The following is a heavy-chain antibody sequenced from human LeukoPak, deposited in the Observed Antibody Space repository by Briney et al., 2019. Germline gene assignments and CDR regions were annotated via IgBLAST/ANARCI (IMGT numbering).Heavy chain of an antibody. V-gene: IGHV3-15*01. J-gene: IGHJ4*02. CDR1: GFTFSSYW. Sequence: PGGFLRLSCAASGFTFSSYWMSWVRQAPGKGLEWVGRIKTITDGGTADYGSPVKGRFTISRDDSKNTLFLQMNTLKTEDTAVYYCATNRFYKFDYWGQGSLVTVSS. CDR2: IKTITDGGTA. CDR3: ATNRFYKFDY. D-gene: IGHD1-1*01.